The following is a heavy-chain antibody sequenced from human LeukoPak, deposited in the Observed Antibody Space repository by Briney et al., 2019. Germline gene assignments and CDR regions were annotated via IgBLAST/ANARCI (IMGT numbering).Heavy chain of an antibody. CDR1: GYTFTGYY. CDR2: INPNSGGT. CDR3: AITAMVTYYYYYMDV. Sequence: ASVKVSCKASGYTFTGYYMHWVRQAPGQGLEWMGWINPNSGGTNYAQKFQGRVTMTRDTSISTAYMELSRLRSGDTAVYYCAITAMVTYYYYYMDVWGKGTTVTVSS. J-gene: IGHJ6*03. D-gene: IGHD5-18*01. V-gene: IGHV1-2*02.